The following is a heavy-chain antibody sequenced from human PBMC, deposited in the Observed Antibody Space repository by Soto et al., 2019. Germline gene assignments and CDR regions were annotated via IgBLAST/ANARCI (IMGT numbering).Heavy chain of an antibody. Sequence: PGGSLRLSCAASGFIFSSYDMNWVRQAPGKGLEWVSYISSGSGNILYADSVKGRFTISRGNAKNSLYLQMNSLRAEDTAVYYCARTYGTGSLNWFDPWGQGTLVTGSS. J-gene: IGHJ5*02. CDR3: ARTYGTGSLNWFDP. CDR2: ISSGSGNI. D-gene: IGHD3-10*01. CDR1: GFIFSSYD. V-gene: IGHV3-48*04.